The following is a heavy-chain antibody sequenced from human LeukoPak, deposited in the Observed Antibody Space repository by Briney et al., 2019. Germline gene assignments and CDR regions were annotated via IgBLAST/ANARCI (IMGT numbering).Heavy chain of an antibody. J-gene: IGHJ4*02. Sequence: GASVKVSCKASGYTFTGYYMHWVRQAPGQGLEWMGWINPNSGGTNYAQKFQGRVTMTRDTSISTAYMELSRLRSDDTAVYYCARVDAGYSSGYQLDYWGQGTLVTVSS. CDR2: INPNSGGT. D-gene: IGHD6-19*01. V-gene: IGHV1-2*02. CDR1: GYTFTGYY. CDR3: ARVDAGYSSGYQLDY.